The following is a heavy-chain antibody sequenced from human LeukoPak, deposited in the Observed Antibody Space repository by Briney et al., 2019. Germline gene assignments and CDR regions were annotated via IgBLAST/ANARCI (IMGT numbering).Heavy chain of an antibody. J-gene: IGHJ5*02. Sequence: GASVKVSCKASGYTFTPYSINWVRQAPGKGLDWMGWISTTTGNPTYAQGFTGRFVFSLDTSVSTAYLQINSLEAEDTAMYCSDFSCHLDPWGQGTLVTVSS. CDR1: GYTFTPYS. D-gene: IGHD2-2*01. CDR2: ISTTTGNP. V-gene: IGHV7-4-1*02. CDR3: DFSCHLDP.